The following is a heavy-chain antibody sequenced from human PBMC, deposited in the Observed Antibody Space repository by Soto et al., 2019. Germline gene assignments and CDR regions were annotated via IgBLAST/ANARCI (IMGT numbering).Heavy chain of an antibody. D-gene: IGHD5-18*01. V-gene: IGHV4-61*01. Sequence: KPSETLSLTCTVSGASVSGGYYYWSWIRQPPGKGLEWIGYIYYSGSTNYNPSLQSRVTISVDTSKNQFSLKLTSVTAADTAFYYCARDIRGYSRAFDYWGQGTLVTVSS. CDR1: GASVSGGYYY. CDR2: IYYSGST. CDR3: ARDIRGYSRAFDY. J-gene: IGHJ4*02.